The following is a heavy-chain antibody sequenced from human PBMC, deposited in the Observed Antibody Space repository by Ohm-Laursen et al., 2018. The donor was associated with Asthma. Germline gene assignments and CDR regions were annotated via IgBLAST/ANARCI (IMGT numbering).Heavy chain of an antibody. CDR1: GFTFEKYA. J-gene: IGHJ6*02. Sequence: SLRLSCSASGFTFEKYAMHWVRQAPGKGLEWVSGISWNSGSIGYADSVKGRFTISRDNAKNSLYLQMNSLRDEDTALYYCAKALVGAPLYYHYYGMDVWGQGTTVTVSS. CDR2: ISWNSGSI. CDR3: AKALVGAPLYYHYYGMDV. V-gene: IGHV3-9*01. D-gene: IGHD1-26*01.